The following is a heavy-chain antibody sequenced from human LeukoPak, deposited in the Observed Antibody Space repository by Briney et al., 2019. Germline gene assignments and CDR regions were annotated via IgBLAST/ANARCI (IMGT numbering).Heavy chain of an antibody. V-gene: IGHV3-21*01. Sequence: PGGSLRLSCAASGFTFITYKMNWVRQAPGKGLEWVSSISSSSSYIYYADSVKGRFTISRDNSKNTLYLQMNSLRAEDTAVYYCAKDQGSYDSSGYYPFDYWGQGTLVTVSS. D-gene: IGHD3-22*01. CDR2: ISSSSSYI. CDR1: GFTFITYK. CDR3: AKDQGSYDSSGYYPFDY. J-gene: IGHJ4*02.